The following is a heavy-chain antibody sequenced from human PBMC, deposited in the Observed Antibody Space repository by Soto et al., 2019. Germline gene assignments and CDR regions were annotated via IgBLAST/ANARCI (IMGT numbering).Heavy chain of an antibody. CDR2: MSYDVSTK. J-gene: IGHJ4*02. V-gene: IGHV3-30*18. CDR3: AKDRGYCSSTIFFNIPDFEY. D-gene: IGHD2-2*01. CDR1: GFTFTTDG. Sequence: GGPLRLSCAASGFTFTTDGMNWVRQAPGTGLEWVAVMSYDVSTKLYADSVRRRLATFRDNSKNTMYPQMDSLRTEAPAAYYCAKDRGYCSSTIFFNIPDFEYRGQVAQVPVSS.